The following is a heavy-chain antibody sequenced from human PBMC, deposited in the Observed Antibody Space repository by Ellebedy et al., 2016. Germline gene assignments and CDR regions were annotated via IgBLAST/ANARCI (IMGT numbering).Heavy chain of an antibody. Sequence: SLKISXAGSGFTFNDYALHWVRQAPGKGLEWVSGISWDSAVIGYGGSVKGRFTISKDSAKNYLYLQINSLRPEDTAFYYCAKGTMDYFYHWGQGTLVTVSS. CDR2: ISWDSAVI. J-gene: IGHJ4*02. CDR3: AKGTMDYFYH. D-gene: IGHD4/OR15-4a*01. V-gene: IGHV3-9*01. CDR1: GFTFNDYA.